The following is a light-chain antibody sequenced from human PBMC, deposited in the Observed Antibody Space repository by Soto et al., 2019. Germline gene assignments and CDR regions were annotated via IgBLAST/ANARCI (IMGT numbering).Light chain of an antibody. V-gene: IGLV1-40*01. J-gene: IGLJ2*01. CDR2: GNS. CDR1: SSNIGAGYD. Sequence: QSVLTQPPSVSGAPGQRVTISCTGSSSNIGAGYDVHWYQQLPGTATKILIYGNSNRPSGVPDRFSGSKSGTSASLAITGLQAEDEADYYCQYYDSSLSGLVFGGGTKVTVL. CDR3: QYYDSSLSGLV.